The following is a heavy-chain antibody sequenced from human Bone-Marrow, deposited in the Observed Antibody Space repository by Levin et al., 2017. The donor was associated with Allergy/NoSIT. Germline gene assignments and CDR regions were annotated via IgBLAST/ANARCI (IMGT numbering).Heavy chain of an antibody. CDR3: LRGSGDH. D-gene: IGHD7-27*01. Sequence: GGSLRLSCAASGFSFRNYWMNWVRQAPGKGPEWVANIKKDGSEKYYVDSVKGRFTISRDDAKNSLYLEMNSLRVDDTAVYYCLRGSGDHRGQGTLVIVSS. CDR1: GFSFRNYW. V-gene: IGHV3-7*01. CDR2: IKKDGSEK. J-gene: IGHJ4*02.